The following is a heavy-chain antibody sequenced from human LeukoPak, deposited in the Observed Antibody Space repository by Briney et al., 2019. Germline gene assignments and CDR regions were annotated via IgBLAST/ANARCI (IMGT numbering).Heavy chain of an antibody. D-gene: IGHD3-10*01. CDR3: AKDKGGSEIYAFDI. J-gene: IGHJ3*02. Sequence: PGGSLRLSCAASGFTFSSYGMHWVRQAPGKGLEWVAVISYDGSNKYYADSVKGRFTISRDNSKNTLYLQINSLRAEDTAVYYCAKDKGGSEIYAFDIWGQGTMVTVSS. V-gene: IGHV3-30*18. CDR1: GFTFSSYG. CDR2: ISYDGSNK.